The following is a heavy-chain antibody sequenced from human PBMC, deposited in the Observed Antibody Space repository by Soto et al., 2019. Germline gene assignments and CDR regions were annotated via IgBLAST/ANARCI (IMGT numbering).Heavy chain of an antibody. CDR2: IIPIFGTA. D-gene: IGHD3-22*01. CDR3: ARCGGGDSSGSYNAFDI. CDR1: GGTFSSYA. J-gene: IGHJ3*02. Sequence: SVKVSCKASGGTFSSYASSWVRQAPGQGLEWMGGIIPIFGTANYAQKFQGRVTITADESTSTAYMELSSLRSEDTAVYYCARCGGGDSSGSYNAFDIWGQGTMVTVSS. V-gene: IGHV1-69*13.